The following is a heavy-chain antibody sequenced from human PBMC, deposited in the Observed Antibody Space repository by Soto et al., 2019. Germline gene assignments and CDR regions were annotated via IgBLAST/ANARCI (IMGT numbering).Heavy chain of an antibody. V-gene: IGHV4-59*08. Sequence: QVQLQESGPGLVKPSETLSLTCTVSGGSISRYYSSWIRQPPGKGLEWIGYIYYSGSTNYNPSLKSRVTISVDTSKNQFSLKLSSVTAADTAVYYCARHMQVQLWFFDYWGQGTLVTVSS. J-gene: IGHJ4*02. CDR2: IYYSGST. CDR3: ARHMQVQLWFFDY. CDR1: GGSISRYY. D-gene: IGHD5-18*01.